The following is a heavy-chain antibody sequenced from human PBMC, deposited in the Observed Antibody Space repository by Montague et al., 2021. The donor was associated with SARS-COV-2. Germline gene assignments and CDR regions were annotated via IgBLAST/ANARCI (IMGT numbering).Heavy chain of an antibody. CDR3: ARGRDQLGWFDP. CDR2: MSYSGTT. V-gene: IGHV4-59*01. D-gene: IGHD7-27*01. J-gene: IGHJ5*02. CDR1: GGSISSYY. Sequence: SETLSLTCTVSGGSISSYYWSWIRQPPGKGLEWIGYMSYSGTTNYNPSLRSRLTMSIDTSKDQLSLELSSLTAADAAVYYCARGRDQLGWFDPWGQGTLVTVSS.